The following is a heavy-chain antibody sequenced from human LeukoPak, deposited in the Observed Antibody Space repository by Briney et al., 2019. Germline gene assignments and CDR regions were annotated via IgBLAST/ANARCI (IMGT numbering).Heavy chain of an antibody. CDR3: ARAREWELLGDYFDY. CDR1: GGSFSGYY. Sequence: SETLSLTCAAYGGSFSGYYWSWIRQPPGKGLEWIGEINHSGSTNYNPSLKSRVTISVDTSKNQFSLKLSSVTAADTAVYYCARAREWELLGDYFDYWGQGTLVTVSS. J-gene: IGHJ4*02. CDR2: INHSGST. D-gene: IGHD1-26*01. V-gene: IGHV4-34*01.